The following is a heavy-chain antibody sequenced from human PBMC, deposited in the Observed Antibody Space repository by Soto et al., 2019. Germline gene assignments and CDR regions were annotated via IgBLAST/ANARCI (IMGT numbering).Heavy chain of an antibody. D-gene: IGHD2-8*02. CDR1: VCIFSSYA. J-gene: IGHJ4*02. V-gene: IGHV3-23*01. Sequence: VGSLRLSCESSVCIFSSYAMNCVRQSPGKGLQWVSSITGSSDYTSYIASVKGRFTISRDNSKNTLYLQINSLRAEDTAVYFCAKEKTTGAHYALEYWRQGTLVLVS. CDR2: ITGSSDYT. CDR3: AKEKTTGAHYALEY.